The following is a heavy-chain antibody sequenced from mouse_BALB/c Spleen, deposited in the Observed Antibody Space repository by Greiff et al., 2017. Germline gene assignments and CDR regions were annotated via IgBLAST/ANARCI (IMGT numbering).Heavy chain of an antibody. Sequence: VKLVESGAELVRPGVSVKISCKGSGYTFTDYAMHWVKQSHAKSLEWIGVISTYYGDASYNQKFKGKATMTVDKSSSTAYMELARLTSEDSAIYYCARGLRYAMDYWGQGTSVTVSS. CDR3: ARGLRYAMDY. CDR1: GYTFTDYA. D-gene: IGHD1-1*01. CDR2: ISTYYGDA. J-gene: IGHJ4*01. V-gene: IGHV1S137*01.